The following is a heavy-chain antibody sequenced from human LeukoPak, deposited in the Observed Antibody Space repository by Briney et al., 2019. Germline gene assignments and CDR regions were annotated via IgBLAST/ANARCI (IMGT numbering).Heavy chain of an antibody. J-gene: IGHJ4*02. CDR2: ISGSGGST. V-gene: IGHV3-23*01. CDR1: GFTFSSYA. D-gene: IGHD3-10*01. CDR3: AKGHSSGSYYSHY. Sequence: GGSLRLSCAASGFTFSSYAMSWVRQAPGKGLEWVSAISGSGGSTYYADSVKGRFTISRNNSKNTLYLQMNSLRAEDTAVYYCAKGHSSGSYYSHYWGQGTLVTVSS.